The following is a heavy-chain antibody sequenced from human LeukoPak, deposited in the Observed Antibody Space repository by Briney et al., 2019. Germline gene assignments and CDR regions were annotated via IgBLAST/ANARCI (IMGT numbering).Heavy chain of an antibody. CDR3: AKGHTVTTSLINWFDP. J-gene: IGHJ5*02. V-gene: IGHV3-30*02. D-gene: IGHD4-17*01. CDR2: IRYDGSNK. Sequence: PGGSLRLSCAASGFTFSSYGMHWVRQAPGKGLEWVAFIRYDGSNKYYADSVKGRFTISRDNSKNMLYLQMNSLRAEDTAVYYCAKGHTVTTSLINWFDPWGQGTLVTVSS. CDR1: GFTFSSYG.